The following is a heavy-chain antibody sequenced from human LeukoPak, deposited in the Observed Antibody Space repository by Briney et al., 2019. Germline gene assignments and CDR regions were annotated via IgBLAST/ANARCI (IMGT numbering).Heavy chain of an antibody. Sequence: PRRSLRLSCAASGFKVSGSDMHWGRQAPGKGLKWVAVIWHDGSIESYADSVKGRFTVSRDNSKTTLYLQMNSLRAEDTAVYYCATGPLNDYGMGDWGQGTTVTVSS. CDR2: IWHDGSIE. CDR1: GFKVSGSD. J-gene: IGHJ6*02. CDR3: ATGPLNDYGMGD. V-gene: IGHV3-33*03.